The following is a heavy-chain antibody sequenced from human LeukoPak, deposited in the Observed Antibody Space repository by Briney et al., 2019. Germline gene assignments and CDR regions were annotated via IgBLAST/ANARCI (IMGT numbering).Heavy chain of an antibody. J-gene: IGHJ4*02. D-gene: IGHD6-19*01. CDR1: GFTFSSYE. V-gene: IGHV3-48*03. CDR2: ISSSGSTI. Sequence: QSGGSLRLSCAASGFTFSSYEMDWVRQAPGKGLEWVSYISSSGSTIYYADSVKGRFTISRDNAKNSLYLQMNSLRAEDTAVYYCARVDSSGWYLVWGRGTLVTVSS. CDR3: ARVDSSGWYLV.